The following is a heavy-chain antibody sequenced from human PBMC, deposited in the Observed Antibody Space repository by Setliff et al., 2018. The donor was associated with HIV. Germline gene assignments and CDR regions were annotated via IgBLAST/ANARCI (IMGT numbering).Heavy chain of an antibody. D-gene: IGHD5-12*01. CDR3: ARGGYINSFFDY. Sequence: PGGSLRLSCAASGFIFSNYGMHWVRQAPGKGLEWVAVIWYDGNNKDFADSVKGRFTISRDNSNNTLYLQMNGLRAEDTAVYYCARGGYINSFFDYWTRGTLVTVSS. V-gene: IGHV3-33*01. J-gene: IGHJ4*02. CDR2: IWYDGNNK. CDR1: GFIFSNYG.